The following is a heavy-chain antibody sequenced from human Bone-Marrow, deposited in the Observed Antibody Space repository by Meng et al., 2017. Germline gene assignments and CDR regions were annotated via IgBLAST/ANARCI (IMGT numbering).Heavy chain of an antibody. CDR1: GGSISSYY. Sequence: GSLRLSCTVSGGSISSYYWSWIRQPPGKGLEWIGYIYYCWSTNYNPALMRRVTITVDTSTNQCSLKLSAVTAADTAVYYCSRVDSSGAGVDSWGQGTLVTVSS. J-gene: IGHJ4*02. D-gene: IGHD3/OR15-3a*01. CDR3: SRVDSSGAGVDS. CDR2: IYYCWST. V-gene: IGHV4-59*01.